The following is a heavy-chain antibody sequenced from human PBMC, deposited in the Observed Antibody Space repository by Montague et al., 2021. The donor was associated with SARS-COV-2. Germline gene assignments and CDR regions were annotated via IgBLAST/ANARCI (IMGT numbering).Heavy chain of an antibody. V-gene: IGHV2-70*11. CDR2: IDWDDDK. CDR1: GFSLSTSGMC. J-gene: IGHJ6*02. D-gene: IGHD4-17*01. CDR3: ARTMTTVTTAYECGDYYNGMDV. Sequence: PALVKPTQTLTLTCTFSGFSLSTSGMCVSWIRQPPGKALEWLARIDWDDDKYYSTSLKTRLTISKDTSKNQVVLTMTNMDPVDTATYYCARTMTTVTTAYECGDYYNGMDVWDQGTTVTVSS.